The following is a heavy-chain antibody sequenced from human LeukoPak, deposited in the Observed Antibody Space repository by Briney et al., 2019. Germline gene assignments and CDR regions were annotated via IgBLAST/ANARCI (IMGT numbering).Heavy chain of an antibody. CDR3: ARAPYCSSTSCYQFYFDY. Sequence: PSETLSLTCTVSGGPISDYYWSWIRQPPGKGLEWIGYIYHSGSTYYNPSLKSRVTISVDRSKNQFSLKLSSVTAADTAVYYCARAPYCSSTSCYQFYFDYWGQGTLVTVSS. D-gene: IGHD2-2*01. CDR1: GGPISDYY. V-gene: IGHV4-59*12. J-gene: IGHJ4*02. CDR2: IYHSGST.